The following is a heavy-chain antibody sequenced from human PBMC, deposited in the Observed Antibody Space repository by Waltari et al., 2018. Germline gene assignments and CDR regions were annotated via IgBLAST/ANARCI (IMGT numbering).Heavy chain of an antibody. Sequence: QVHLVESGGGVVQPGGSLRLSCAASGFTFSDYGMHWVRQAPGKGLVWVAFIRDDASDIYYRDSVKGRFTISRDNSKNTLFLQMSSLRPEDTAVYYCAKVGVGLTTWYPFDVWGQGTMVTVSS. V-gene: IGHV3-30*02. CDR3: AKVGVGLTTWYPFDV. CDR1: GFTFSDYG. J-gene: IGHJ3*01. CDR2: IRDDASDI. D-gene: IGHD1-1*01.